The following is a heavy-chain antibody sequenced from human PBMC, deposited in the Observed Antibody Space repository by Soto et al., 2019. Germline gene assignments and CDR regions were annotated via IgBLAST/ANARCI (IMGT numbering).Heavy chain of an antibody. V-gene: IGHV3-9*01. J-gene: IGHJ6*03. Sequence: GGSLRLSCAASGFTFDDYAMHWVRQAPGKGLEWVAGISWNSGSIGYADSVKGRFTISRDNAKNSLYLQMNSLRAEDTALYYCAKDYYYGSGYYMDVWGKGTTVTVSS. CDR3: AKDYYYGSGYYMDV. CDR2: ISWNSGSI. CDR1: GFTFDDYA. D-gene: IGHD3-10*01.